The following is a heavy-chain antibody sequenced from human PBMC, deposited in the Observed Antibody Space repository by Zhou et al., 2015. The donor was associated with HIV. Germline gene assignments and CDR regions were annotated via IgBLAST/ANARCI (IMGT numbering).Heavy chain of an antibody. V-gene: IGHV1-2*04. D-gene: IGHD2-15*01. Sequence: QVQLVQSGAEVKKPGASVKVSCKASGYTFTGYYMHWVRQAPGQGLEWMGWINPNSGGTNYAQKFQGWVTMTRDTSISTAYMELSRLRSDDTAVYYCARATEDLKGGKLLLTTWGQGTLVHRL. CDR1: GYTFTGYY. CDR2: INPNSGGT. CDR3: ARATEDLKGGKLLLTT. J-gene: IGHJ4*02.